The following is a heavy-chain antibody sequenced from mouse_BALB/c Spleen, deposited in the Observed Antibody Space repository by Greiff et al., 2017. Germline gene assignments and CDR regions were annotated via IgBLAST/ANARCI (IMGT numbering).Heavy chain of an antibody. D-gene: IGHD1-2*01. CDR3: ARDGDYGYGY. J-gene: IGHJ2*01. Sequence: EVKLQESGPGLVKPSQSLSLTCSVTGYSITSGYYWNWIRQFPGNKLEWMGYISYDGSNNYNPSLKNRISITRDTSKNQFFLKLNSVTTEDTATYYCARDGDYGYGYWGQGTTLTVSS. CDR2: ISYDGSN. CDR1: GYSITSGYY. V-gene: IGHV3-6*02.